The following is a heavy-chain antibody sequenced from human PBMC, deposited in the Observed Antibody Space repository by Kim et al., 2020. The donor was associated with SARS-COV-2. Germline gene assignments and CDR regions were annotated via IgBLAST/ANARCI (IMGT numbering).Heavy chain of an antibody. D-gene: IGHD3-3*01. CDR3: AKDHRYYDFWSGYLNPAYYYYCYMDV. J-gene: IGHJ6*03. CDR2: ISYDGSNK. Sequence: GGSLRLSCAASGFTFSSYGMHWVRQAPGTGLEWVAVISYDGSNKYYADSVKGRFTISRDNSKNTLYLQMNSLRAEDTAVYYCAKDHRYYDFWSGYLNPAYYYYCYMDVWGKGTTVTVSS. CDR1: GFTFSSYG. V-gene: IGHV3-30*18.